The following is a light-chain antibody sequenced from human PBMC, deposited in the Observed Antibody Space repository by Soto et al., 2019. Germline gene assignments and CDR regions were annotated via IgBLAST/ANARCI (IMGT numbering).Light chain of an antibody. CDR1: QSVSSSY. J-gene: IGKJ1*01. CDR3: QQYGSSPPWT. V-gene: IGKV3-20*01. Sequence: EIVLTQSPGTLSLSPGERATLSCRASQSVSSSYLAWYQQKPGQAPRLLIYGASSRATGIPDRFSGSGSGTDFTLNISRLEPEDFAAYYCQQYGSSPPWTFGQGPKVEIK. CDR2: GAS.